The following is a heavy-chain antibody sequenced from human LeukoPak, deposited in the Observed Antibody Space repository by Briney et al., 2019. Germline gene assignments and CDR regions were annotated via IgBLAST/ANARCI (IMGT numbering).Heavy chain of an antibody. CDR2: IYYSGST. CDR3: ARHPGVGDPTYFDY. CDR1: GDSISTYY. J-gene: IGHJ4*02. D-gene: IGHD1-26*01. V-gene: IGHV4-39*01. Sequence: PSETLSLTCSVSGDSISTYYWGWIRQPPGKGLEWIGSIYYSGSTYYNPSLKSRVTISVDTSKNQFSLKLSSVTAADTAVYYCARHPGVGDPTYFDYWGQGTLVTVSS.